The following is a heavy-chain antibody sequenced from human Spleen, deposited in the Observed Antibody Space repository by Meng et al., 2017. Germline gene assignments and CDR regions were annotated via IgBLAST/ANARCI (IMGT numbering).Heavy chain of an antibody. J-gene: IGHJ3*02. V-gene: IGHV1-3*01. CDR2: INDGNGKT. D-gene: IGHD5-18*01. CDR1: GYTFTSYA. Sequence: ASVKVSCKASGYTFTSYAMHWVRQAPGQRLEWMGWINDGNGKTKYSQKFQGRVTITRDTFASTVYMDLSSLRSEDTAVYYCARVRNTAMGLPDNDAFDIWGQGTMVTVSS. CDR3: ARVRNTAMGLPDNDAFDI.